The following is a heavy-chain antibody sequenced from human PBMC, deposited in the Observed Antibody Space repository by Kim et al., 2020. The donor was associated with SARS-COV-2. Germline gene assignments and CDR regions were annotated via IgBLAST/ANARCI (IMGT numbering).Heavy chain of an antibody. J-gene: IGHJ4*01. CDR2: IIPFLDMI. CDR3: ARRGAVAGSGATF. D-gene: IGHD6-19*01. CDR1: GVTHSGDE. V-gene: IGHV1-69*04. Sequence: SVKVSCKASGVTHSGDEITWVRQAPGQGLEWMGRIIPFLDMINSAQKFWGRITITADKATDTAYMELRSLRSEDTAIYYCARRGAVAGSGATFWGQGTLVTVSS.